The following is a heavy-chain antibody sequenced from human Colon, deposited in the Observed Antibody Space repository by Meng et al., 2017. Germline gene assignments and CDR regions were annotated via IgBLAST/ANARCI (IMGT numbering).Heavy chain of an antibody. CDR3: ARDSQWLGSDY. CDR1: GYIVTTYG. V-gene: IGHV1-18*01. D-gene: IGHD6-19*01. Sequence: HLVRSVAEVKKPGAFVKVSCKASGYIVTTYGISWVRQAPGEGLEWMGWISAYNGNTNSAQKFQDRVTMTTDTSTNTAYMELRSLRSDDTAMYYCARDSQWLGSDYWGQGTLVTVSS. CDR2: ISAYNGNT. J-gene: IGHJ4*02.